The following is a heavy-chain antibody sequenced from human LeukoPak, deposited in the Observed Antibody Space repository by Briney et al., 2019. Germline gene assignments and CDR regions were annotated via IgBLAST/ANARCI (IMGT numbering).Heavy chain of an antibody. CDR3: AGTYTAMVIRYDY. CDR2: INHSGST. D-gene: IGHD5-18*01. V-gene: IGHV4-34*01. CDR1: GGSFSGYY. J-gene: IGHJ4*02. Sequence: SETLSLTCAVYGGSFSGYYWSWIRQPPGKGLEWIGEINHSGSTNYHPSLKSRVTISVDTSKNQFSLKLSSVTAADTAVYYCAGTYTAMVIRYDYWGQGTLVTVSS.